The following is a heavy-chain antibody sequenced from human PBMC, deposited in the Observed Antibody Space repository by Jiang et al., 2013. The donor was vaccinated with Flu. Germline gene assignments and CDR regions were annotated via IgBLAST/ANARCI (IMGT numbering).Heavy chain of an antibody. Sequence: KPTQTLTLTCTVSGLSLRTSGVGVGWIRQSPTKALECLGLVYWDDDKRYRPSLRNRITITKDASSTHVVLALTDLGPEDSGTYFCAHFLLLLTNFGVGPWATWGQGILVSVSS. J-gene: IGHJ4*02. CDR3: AHFLLLLTNFGVGPWAT. CDR1: GLSLRTSGVG. D-gene: IGHD3-3*01. CDR2: VYWDDDK. V-gene: IGHV2-5*06.